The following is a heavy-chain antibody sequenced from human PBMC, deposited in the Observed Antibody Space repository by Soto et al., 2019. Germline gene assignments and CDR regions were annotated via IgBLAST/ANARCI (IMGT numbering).Heavy chain of an antibody. CDR2: INPSGGST. D-gene: IGHD5-12*01. CDR3: ARGGSGYDLYAFDI. V-gene: IGHV1-46*01. Sequence: ASVKVSCKASGYTFTSYDINWVRQATGQGLEWMGIINPSGGSTRYAQKFQGRVTMTRDTSTSTVYMELSSLRSEDTAVYYCARGGSGYDLYAFDIWGQGTMVTVSS. J-gene: IGHJ3*02. CDR1: GYTFTSYD.